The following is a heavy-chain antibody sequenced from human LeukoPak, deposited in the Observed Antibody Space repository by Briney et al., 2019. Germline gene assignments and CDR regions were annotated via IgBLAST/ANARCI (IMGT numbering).Heavy chain of an antibody. Sequence: SETLSLTCAVYGGSFSGNYWSWIRQPPGKGLEWIGEINHSGSTNYNPSLKSRVTISVDTSKNQFSLKLSSVTAADTAVYYCASSAVAGRRGTYYFDYWGQGTLVTVSS. D-gene: IGHD6-19*01. CDR3: ASSAVAGRRGTYYFDY. J-gene: IGHJ4*02. CDR2: INHSGST. V-gene: IGHV4-34*01. CDR1: GGSFSGNY.